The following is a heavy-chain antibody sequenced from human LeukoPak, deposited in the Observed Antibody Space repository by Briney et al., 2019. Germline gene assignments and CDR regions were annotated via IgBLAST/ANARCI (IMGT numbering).Heavy chain of an antibody. CDR3: ARTYSNHLFGMDV. V-gene: IGHV3-74*01. CDR1: GFTFSTYW. D-gene: IGHD4-11*01. J-gene: IGHJ6*02. CDR2: INSDGGST. Sequence: GGSLRLSCAASGFTFSTYWMHWVRQAPGKGLVWVSRINSDGGSTYYADSVRGRVAIPRDNSQSTVFLQMNSVKVEDTAVYYCARTYSNHLFGMDVWGQGTAVTVSS.